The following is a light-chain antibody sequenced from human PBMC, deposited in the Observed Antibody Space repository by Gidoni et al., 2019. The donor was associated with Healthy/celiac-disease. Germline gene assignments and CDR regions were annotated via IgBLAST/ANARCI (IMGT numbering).Light chain of an antibody. V-gene: IGKV1-5*03. J-gene: IGKJ2*01. CDR3: QQYNSYSRT. CDR1: QSISRR. CDR2: KAS. Sequence: DIQMTQSPSTLSASVGDRVTITCRPSQSISRRLAWYQQKLGKAPKLLIQKASSLESVVPSRFSGSGSGTEFTLTISSLQPDDFATYYCQQYNSYSRTFGQGTKLEIK.